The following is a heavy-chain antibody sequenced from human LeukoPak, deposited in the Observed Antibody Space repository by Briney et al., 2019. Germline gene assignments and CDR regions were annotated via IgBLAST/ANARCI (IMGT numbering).Heavy chain of an antibody. CDR2: FDPEDGET. V-gene: IGHV1-24*01. J-gene: IGHJ4*02. Sequence: ASVKVSCKVSGYTLTELSMHWVRQAPGKGLEWMGGFDPEDGETIYAQKFQGRVTMTEDTSTDTAYMELSSLRSEDTAVYYCATAVMVTYYYDSSGYRYWGQGTLVTVSS. CDR1: GYTLTELS. D-gene: IGHD3-22*01. CDR3: ATAVMVTYYYDSSGYRY.